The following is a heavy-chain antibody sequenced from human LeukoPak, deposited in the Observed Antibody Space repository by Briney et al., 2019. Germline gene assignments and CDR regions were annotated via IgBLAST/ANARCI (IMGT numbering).Heavy chain of an antibody. CDR1: GGSISSYY. V-gene: IGHV4-59*08. CDR2: IYYSGST. J-gene: IGHJ3*02. D-gene: IGHD2-15*01. CDR3: ARHITSFICAFDI. Sequence: SETLSLTCTVSGGSISSYYWSWIRPPPGKGLEWIGYIYYSGSTNYNPSLKSRVTISVDTSKNQFSLKLSSVTAADTAVYYCARHITSFICAFDIWGQGTMVTVSS.